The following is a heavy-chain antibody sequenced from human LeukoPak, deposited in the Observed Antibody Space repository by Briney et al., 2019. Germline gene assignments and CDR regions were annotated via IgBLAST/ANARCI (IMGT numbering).Heavy chain of an antibody. D-gene: IGHD2-21*02. Sequence: PGGSLRLSCAASGFTFSSYAMSWVRQAPGKGLEWVAVIWYDGSNKYYADSVKGRYTSSRDNSKNTLYLQMNSLRAEDTAVYYCAKDSGIVVVTFYFDYWGQGTLVTVSS. CDR1: GFTFSSYA. V-gene: IGHV3-33*06. J-gene: IGHJ4*02. CDR3: AKDSGIVVVTFYFDY. CDR2: IWYDGSNK.